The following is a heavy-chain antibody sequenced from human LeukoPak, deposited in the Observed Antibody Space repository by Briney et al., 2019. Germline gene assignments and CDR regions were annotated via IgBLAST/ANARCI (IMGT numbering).Heavy chain of an antibody. CDR2: IKQDGSDS. J-gene: IGHJ4*02. V-gene: IGHV3-7*01. CDR1: GFTFSDYY. D-gene: IGHD5/OR15-5a*01. CDR3: ARDRRPSIYRGLDS. Sequence: GGSLRLSCAASGFTFSDYYMSWIRQAPGKGLEWVANIKQDGSDSFYVDSAKGRFTISRDNADNSLYLQMNSLRAEDTAVYYCARDRRPSIYRGLDSWGQGTVVTVSS.